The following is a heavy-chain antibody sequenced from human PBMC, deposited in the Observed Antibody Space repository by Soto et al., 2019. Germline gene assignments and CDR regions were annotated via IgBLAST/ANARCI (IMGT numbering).Heavy chain of an antibody. Sequence: QLQLQESGPGLVKPSETLSLTCTVSGGSISSSSYYWGWIRQPPGKGLEWIGSIYYSGSTYYNPSLKSRGTISVDTSKNQFSLKLSSVTAADTAVYYCARGYSYGYRVDPFDIWGQGTMVTVSS. V-gene: IGHV4-39*01. D-gene: IGHD5-18*01. CDR3: ARGYSYGYRVDPFDI. J-gene: IGHJ3*02. CDR1: GGSISSSSYY. CDR2: IYYSGST.